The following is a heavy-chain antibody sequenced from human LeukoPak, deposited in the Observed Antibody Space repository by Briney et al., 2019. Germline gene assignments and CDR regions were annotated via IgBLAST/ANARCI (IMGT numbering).Heavy chain of an antibody. D-gene: IGHD3-10*01. J-gene: IGHJ4*02. CDR1: GFTFSSYA. Sequence: PGGSLRPSCAASGFTFSSYAMSWVRKAPGKGLEWVSAISNNGGSTYYADSVKGRFTISRDNSRNTLYLQMNSLRAEDTAVYYCARGPYIGSYLTSGYFDNWGQGTPVTVSS. V-gene: IGHV3-23*01. CDR3: ARGPYIGSYLTSGYFDN. CDR2: ISNNGGST.